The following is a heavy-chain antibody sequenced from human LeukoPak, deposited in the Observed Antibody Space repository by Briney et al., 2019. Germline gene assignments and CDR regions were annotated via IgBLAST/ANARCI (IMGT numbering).Heavy chain of an antibody. D-gene: IGHD5/OR15-5a*01. J-gene: IGHJ4*02. Sequence: PSETLSLTCNVSGGSMSRYYWSWIRQPPGKGLEWIGYIYYSGSTNYNPSLKSRVSISLDTSKNQFSLRLTSVTATDTAVYYCATFDVYRASSFDSWGQGTLVTVSS. V-gene: IGHV4-59*08. CDR2: IYYSGST. CDR1: GGSMSRYY. CDR3: ATFDVYRASSFDS.